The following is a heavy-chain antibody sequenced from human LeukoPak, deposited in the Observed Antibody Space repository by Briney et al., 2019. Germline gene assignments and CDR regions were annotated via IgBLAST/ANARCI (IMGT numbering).Heavy chain of an antibody. Sequence: GASVKVSCKASGYTFTSYGISWVRQAPGQGLEWMGWISAYNGNTNYAQKLQGRVTMTTDTPTSTAYMELRSLRSDDTAVYYCARDRGYCSSTSCYGGDYYYYGMDVWGQGTTVTVSS. D-gene: IGHD2-2*01. J-gene: IGHJ6*02. CDR2: ISAYNGNT. CDR1: GYTFTSYG. V-gene: IGHV1-18*01. CDR3: ARDRGYCSSTSCYGGDYYYYGMDV.